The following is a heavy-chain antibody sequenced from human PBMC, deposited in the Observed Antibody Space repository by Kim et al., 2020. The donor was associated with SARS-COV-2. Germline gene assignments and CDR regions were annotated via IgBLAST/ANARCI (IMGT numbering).Heavy chain of an antibody. J-gene: IGHJ4*02. Sequence: SPPFQGQVTISAGKSINTAYLQWSSLRASDTAMYYCARRYYDSSGFEYFDYWGQGTLVTVSS. V-gene: IGHV5-51*01. CDR3: ARRYYDSSGFEYFDY. D-gene: IGHD3-22*01.